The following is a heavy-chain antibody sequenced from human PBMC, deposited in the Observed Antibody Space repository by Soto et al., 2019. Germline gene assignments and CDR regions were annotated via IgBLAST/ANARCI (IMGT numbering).Heavy chain of an antibody. Sequence: PSETLPLTCAVYGGSFSGYYWSWIRQPPGKGLVWIVEINHSGSTNYIPSLKSRVTISVDTSKNLFSLKLSSVTAADTAVYYCARGSSLVRIAVAGTDWFDPWGQGTLVTVSS. D-gene: IGHD6-19*01. V-gene: IGHV4-34*01. CDR3: ARGSSLVRIAVAGTDWFDP. CDR2: INHSGST. CDR1: GGSFSGYY. J-gene: IGHJ5*02.